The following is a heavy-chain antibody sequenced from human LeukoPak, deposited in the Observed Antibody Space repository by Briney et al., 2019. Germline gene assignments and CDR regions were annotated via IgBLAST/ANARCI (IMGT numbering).Heavy chain of an antibody. CDR1: GFTFNDYY. J-gene: IGHJ5*02. V-gene: IGHV3-11*01. CDR2: INIGGTNT. Sequence: GGSLRLSCAASGFTFNDYYMSWIRQAPGKGLEWLSYINIGGTNTHYADSVKGRFTISRDNAKKSLYLGMNNLRAEDTAVYYCATDGAGFDTWGQGVLVTVSS. CDR3: ATDGAGFDT.